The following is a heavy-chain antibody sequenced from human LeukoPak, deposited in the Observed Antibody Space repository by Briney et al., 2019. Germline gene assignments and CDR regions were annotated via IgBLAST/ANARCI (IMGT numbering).Heavy chain of an antibody. CDR3: AKDDEQLVLLGGVS. V-gene: IGHV1-69*13. Sequence: GASVKVSCKASGGTFSSYAISWVRQALGEGLEWMGGIIPIFGTANYEQKFQGRVTITADESTSTAYMELSSLRSEDTAVYYCAKDDEQLVLLGGVSGGQGTLVTVSS. D-gene: IGHD6-6*01. CDR2: IIPIFGTA. J-gene: IGHJ1*01. CDR1: GGTFSSYA.